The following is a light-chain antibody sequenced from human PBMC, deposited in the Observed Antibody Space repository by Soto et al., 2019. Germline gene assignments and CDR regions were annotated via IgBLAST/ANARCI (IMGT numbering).Light chain of an antibody. Sequence: QPVLTQPPSVSGAPGQRVTISCTGSTTNIGAGYDVHWYQHLPGTAPKLLIYGNSNRPSGVSDRFSGSQSGTSASLAITGLQAQDEGDYYCQSLDSSLIVRVFGGGTKLTVL. V-gene: IGLV1-40*01. CDR1: TTNIGAGYD. CDR2: GNS. J-gene: IGLJ2*01. CDR3: QSLDSSLIVRV.